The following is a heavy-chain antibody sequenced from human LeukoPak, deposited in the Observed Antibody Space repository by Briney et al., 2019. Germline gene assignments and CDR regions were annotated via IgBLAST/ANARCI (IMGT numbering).Heavy chain of an antibody. V-gene: IGHV1-46*01. J-gene: IGHJ5*02. Sequence: ASVKVSCKAFVYTLTSNYMHWVRPAPGQGPEWMGVISPSGGSTTYAQKFQGRVTLTRDMSTSTDYLELSSLRSEDTAVYYCARDNSVRDEAWWFNPWGQGTLVTVSS. D-gene: IGHD5-24*01. CDR3: ARDNSVRDEAWWFNP. CDR1: VYTLTSNY. CDR2: ISPSGGST.